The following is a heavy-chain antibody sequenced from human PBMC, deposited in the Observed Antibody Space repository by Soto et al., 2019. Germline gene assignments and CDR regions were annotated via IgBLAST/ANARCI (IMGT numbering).Heavy chain of an antibody. CDR1: GYTFTGYY. Sequence: ASVKVSCKASGYTFTGYYMHWVRQAPGQGLEWMGWINPNSGGTNYAQKFQGWVTMTRDTSISTAYMELSRLRSDDTAVYYCAREAEGIAAAGTDYYYMDVWGKGTTVTVSS. CDR3: AREAEGIAAAGTDYYYMDV. V-gene: IGHV1-2*04. CDR2: INPNSGGT. J-gene: IGHJ6*03. D-gene: IGHD6-13*01.